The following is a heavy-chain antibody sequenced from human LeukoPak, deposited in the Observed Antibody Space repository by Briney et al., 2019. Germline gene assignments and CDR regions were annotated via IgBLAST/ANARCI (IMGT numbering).Heavy chain of an antibody. Sequence: PGESLRLSCAASGITFSNYAMSWVRQPPGKGVEWFSVIYSGGSTYYADSVKGRFTISRDNSKNTLYLQMNSLRAEDTAVYYCARRLPAAWGADYWGQGTLVTVSS. J-gene: IGHJ4*02. CDR1: GITFSNYA. D-gene: IGHD7-27*01. CDR3: ARRLPAAWGADY. V-gene: IGHV3-53*01. CDR2: IYSGGST.